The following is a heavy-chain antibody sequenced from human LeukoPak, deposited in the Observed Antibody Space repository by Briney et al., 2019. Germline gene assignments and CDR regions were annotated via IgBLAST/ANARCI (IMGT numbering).Heavy chain of an antibody. D-gene: IGHD3-10*02. Sequence: SGGSLRLSCAASGCTFSNYWMHWVRRAPGKGLEWVSYISSSGSTVYYADSVKGRFTISRDNAKNSLYLQMNSLRAEDTGVYYCAELGITMIGGVWGKGTTVTISS. CDR3: AELGITMIGGV. CDR1: GCTFSNYW. J-gene: IGHJ6*04. V-gene: IGHV3-48*04. CDR2: ISSSGSTV.